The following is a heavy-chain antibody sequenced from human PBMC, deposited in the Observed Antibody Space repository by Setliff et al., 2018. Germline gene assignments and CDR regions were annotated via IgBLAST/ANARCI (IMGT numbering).Heavy chain of an antibody. CDR3: ARAGLAAADRKGLLEY. Sequence: ASVKVSCKASGYTLNRHYMHWARQAPGQGLEWLGIINPGGGSASIVQKFQGRVTMTSDTSTSTVYMDLTGLTSEDTAVYYCARAGLAAADRKGLLEYWGQGTLVTVSS. V-gene: IGHV1-46*02. CDR1: GYTLNRHY. CDR2: INPGGGSA. D-gene: IGHD6-13*01. J-gene: IGHJ4*02.